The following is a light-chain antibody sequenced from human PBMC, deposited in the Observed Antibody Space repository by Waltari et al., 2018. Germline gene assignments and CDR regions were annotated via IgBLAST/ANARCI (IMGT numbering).Light chain of an antibody. J-gene: IGLJ3*02. CDR1: SSNIGKNY. CDR3: GTWDTSLSGGV. Sequence: QSVLTQPPSVYAAPGQKVTISCSGSSSNIGKNYVSWYQQLPGTAPTLLIYYQNKRPSGIPDRLSGAKSGTSATMGLTGLQTGDEADYYCGTWDTSLSGGVFGGGTKLTVL. V-gene: IGLV1-51*01. CDR2: YQN.